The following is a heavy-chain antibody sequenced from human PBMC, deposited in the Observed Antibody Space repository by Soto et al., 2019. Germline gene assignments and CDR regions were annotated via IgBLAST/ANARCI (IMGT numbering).Heavy chain of an antibody. CDR3: ARGVYYGSGSLGD. D-gene: IGHD3-10*01. Sequence: PSDTLSLACDVDFGPLSCYYWSWIRQPPGKGLEWTGEINHSGSTNYNPSLKSRVTISVDTSKNQFSLKLSSVTAADPAVYYCARGVYYGSGSLGDWGQGTLVTVSS. V-gene: IGHV4-34*01. J-gene: IGHJ4*02. CDR2: INHSGST. CDR1: FGPLSCYY.